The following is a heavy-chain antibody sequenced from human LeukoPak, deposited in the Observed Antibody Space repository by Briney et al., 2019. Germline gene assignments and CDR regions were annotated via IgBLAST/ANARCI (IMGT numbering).Heavy chain of an antibody. D-gene: IGHD3-10*01. J-gene: IGHJ6*02. CDR3: AKDIADYASGSAPCGMDV. CDR1: GFTLSNYA. V-gene: IGHV3-23*01. CDR2: ISGSGGST. Sequence: GGSLRLSFAASGFTLSNYAMTWVRQAPGKGLEWVSAISGSGGSTYYAGSVKGRFTISRDNSKNTLYLQTHSLRAEDAAVYYCAKDIADYASGSAPCGMDVWGQGTPVTVSS.